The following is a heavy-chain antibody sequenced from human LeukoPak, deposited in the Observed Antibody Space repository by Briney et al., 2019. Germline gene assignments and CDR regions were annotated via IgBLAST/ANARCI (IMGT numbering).Heavy chain of an antibody. D-gene: IGHD5-24*01. CDR3: AKDLRMAAISAYYFDY. CDR2: TSGTGGGT. J-gene: IGHJ4*02. CDR1: GFTFTSYA. Sequence: PGGSLRLSCAASGFTFTSYAMNWVRQAPGKGLEWVSGTSGTGGGTYYADSVKGRFTISRDNSKNTLYLQMNSLRVEDTAVYYCAKDLRMAAISAYYFDYWGQGTLVTVSS. V-gene: IGHV3-23*01.